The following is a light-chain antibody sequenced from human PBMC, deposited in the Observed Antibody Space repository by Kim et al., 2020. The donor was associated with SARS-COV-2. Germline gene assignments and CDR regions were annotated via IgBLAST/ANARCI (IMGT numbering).Light chain of an antibody. J-gene: IGLJ3*02. CDR1: SSGVGGYNN. Sequence: GQSVTISCTGSSSGVGGYNNVSWYQQHPGKAPKRMIYDVSKRPSGVPDRFSGSKSGNTASLTISGLQAEDEADYYCCSYAGSYSWVFGGGTQLTVL. CDR3: CSYAGSYSWV. CDR2: DVS. V-gene: IGLV2-11*01.